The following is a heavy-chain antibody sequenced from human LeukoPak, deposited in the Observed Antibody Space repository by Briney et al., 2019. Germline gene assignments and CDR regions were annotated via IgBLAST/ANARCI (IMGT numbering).Heavy chain of an antibody. J-gene: IGHJ4*02. CDR2: IYYTGGT. CDR3: AKYGNSGWVIDN. V-gene: IGHV4-59*08. CDR1: GGSIGSDY. Sequence: SETLSLTCTVSGGSIGSDYWTWIRQPPWKGLEYIGYIYYTGGTNYNPSLKSRVTISVDTSKNQFSLKLSSVTAADTAVYFCAKYGNSGWVIDNWGQGTLVTVSS. D-gene: IGHD6-19*01.